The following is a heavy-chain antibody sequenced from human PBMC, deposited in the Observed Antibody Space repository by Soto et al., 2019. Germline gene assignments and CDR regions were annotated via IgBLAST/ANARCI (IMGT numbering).Heavy chain of an antibody. D-gene: IGHD3-10*01. CDR1: GYTFTSYG. J-gene: IGHJ4*02. CDR3: AREMVRGVGADY. CDR2: ISTYNGNT. Sequence: QVQLVQSGAEVKKPGASVKVSCKASGYTFTSYGISWVRQAPGQGLEWMGWISTYNGNTKYAQKLQGRVTMTTDTSTSTADMELRRLRSDDTAGFYCAREMVRGVGADYWGQGTLVTVSS. V-gene: IGHV1-18*01.